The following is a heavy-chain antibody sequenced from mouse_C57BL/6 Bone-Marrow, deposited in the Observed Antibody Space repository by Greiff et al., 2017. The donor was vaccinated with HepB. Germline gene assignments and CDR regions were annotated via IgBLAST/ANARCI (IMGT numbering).Heavy chain of an antibody. CDR1: GFTFSSYG. Sequence: EVKVVDSGGDLVKPGGSLKLSCAASGFTFSSYGMSWVRQTPDKRLEWVATISSGGSYTYYPDSVKGRFTISRDNAKNTLYLQMSSLKSEDTAMYYCARPYYGSSYWYFDVWGTGTTVTVSS. D-gene: IGHD1-1*01. CDR3: ARPYYGSSYWYFDV. J-gene: IGHJ1*03. V-gene: IGHV5-6*01. CDR2: ISSGGSYT.